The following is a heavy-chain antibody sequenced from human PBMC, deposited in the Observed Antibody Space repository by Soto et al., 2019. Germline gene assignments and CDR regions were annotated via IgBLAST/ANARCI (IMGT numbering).Heavy chain of an antibody. CDR2: INPDGSAT. Sequence: GSLRLSCAASGLTFSSYWMHWVRQAPGNGLVWVSRINPDGSATNYADSVKGRFTISRDNAKNTLYLQMNSLRAEDTAVFYCGRGGSDSPMAPGYWGQGTLVTVST. V-gene: IGHV3-74*01. CDR3: GRGGSDSPMAPGY. J-gene: IGHJ4*02. D-gene: IGHD5-18*01. CDR1: GLTFSSYW.